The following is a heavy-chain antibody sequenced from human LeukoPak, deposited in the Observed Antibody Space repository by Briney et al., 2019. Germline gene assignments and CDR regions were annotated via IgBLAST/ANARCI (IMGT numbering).Heavy chain of an antibody. Sequence: PGGSLRLSCAASGFTFTTYWMSWVRQAPGKGLEWVANIKQDGSEKYYVDSVKGRFTISRDNAKKSLYLQMDSLRGEDTALYYCATAGSAWYGGLAYWGQGTRVTVSS. J-gene: IGHJ4*02. CDR1: GFTFTTYW. V-gene: IGHV3-7*01. D-gene: IGHD6-19*01. CDR3: ATAGSAWYGGLAY. CDR2: IKQDGSEK.